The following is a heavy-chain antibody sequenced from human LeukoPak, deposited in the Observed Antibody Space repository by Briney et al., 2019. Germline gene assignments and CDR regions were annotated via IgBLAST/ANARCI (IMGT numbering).Heavy chain of an antibody. CDR3: ARGYDSSGCFDY. CDR2: INHSGST. V-gene: IGHV4-34*01. CDR1: GGSFSGYY. D-gene: IGHD3-22*01. J-gene: IGHJ4*02. Sequence: SETLSLTCAVYGGSFSGYYWSWIRQPPGKGLEWIGEINHSGSTNYNPSLESRVTISVDTSKNQFSLKLSSVTAADTAVYYCARGYDSSGCFDYWGQGTLVTVSS.